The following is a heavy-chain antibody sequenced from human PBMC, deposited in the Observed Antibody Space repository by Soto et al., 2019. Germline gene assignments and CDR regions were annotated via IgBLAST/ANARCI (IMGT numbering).Heavy chain of an antibody. CDR1: GFTLSSYW. D-gene: IGHD2-2*02. V-gene: IGHV3-74*01. CDR3: AREVPTAIRGGYYYSYGMDV. CDR2: INSDGRST. J-gene: IGHJ6*02. Sequence: EVQLVESGGGLVQPGGSLRLSCAASGFTLSSYWMHWVRQAPGKGLVWVSRINSDGRSTSYADSVKGRFTISRDNAKNTLYLQMNSLRAEDTAVYYCAREVPTAIRGGYYYSYGMDVWGQGTTVTVSS.